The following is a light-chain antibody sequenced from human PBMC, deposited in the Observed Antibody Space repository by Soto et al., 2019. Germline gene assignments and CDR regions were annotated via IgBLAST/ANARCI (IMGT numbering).Light chain of an antibody. Sequence: QLVLTQPPSASGSPGQSVTISCTGTSSDVGGYNYVSWYQQHPGKAPKLMIYEVTKRPSGVPDRFSGSKSGNTASLTVSGLQAGDEADYYCSSYAGSSNLVFGGGTKLTVL. J-gene: IGLJ2*01. CDR3: SSYAGSSNLV. CDR1: SSDVGGYNY. V-gene: IGLV2-8*01. CDR2: EVT.